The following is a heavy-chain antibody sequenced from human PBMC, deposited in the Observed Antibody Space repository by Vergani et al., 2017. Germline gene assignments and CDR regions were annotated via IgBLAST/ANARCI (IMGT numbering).Heavy chain of an antibody. J-gene: IGHJ6*02. CDR2: MNPNSGNT. Sequence: QVQLVQSGAEVKKPGASVKVSCKASGYTFTSYDINWVRQATGQGLEWMGWMNPNSGNTGYAQKFQGRVTMTRNTSISTAYMELSSLRSEETAVYYCARARRRITIFGVVIPTYGMDVWGQGTTVTVSS. V-gene: IGHV1-8*01. CDR1: GYTFTSYD. D-gene: IGHD3-3*01. CDR3: ARARRRITIFGVVIPTYGMDV.